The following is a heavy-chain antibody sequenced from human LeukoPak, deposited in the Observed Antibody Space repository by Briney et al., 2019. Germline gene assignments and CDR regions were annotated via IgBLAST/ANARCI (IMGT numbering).Heavy chain of an antibody. D-gene: IGHD2-21*01. V-gene: IGHV3-66*01. Sequence: GGSLRLSCAASGFTVSSNYMSWVRQAPGKGLEWVSVIYSGGSTYYADSVKGRFTISRDNSKSTLYLQMNSLRAEDTAVYYCVKYQLLYYMDVWGKGTTATVSS. CDR1: GFTVSSNY. CDR3: VKYQLLYYMDV. J-gene: IGHJ6*03. CDR2: IYSGGST.